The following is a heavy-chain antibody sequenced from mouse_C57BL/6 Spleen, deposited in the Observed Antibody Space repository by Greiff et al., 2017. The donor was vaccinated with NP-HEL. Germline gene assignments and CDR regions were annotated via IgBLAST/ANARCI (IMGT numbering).Heavy chain of an antibody. D-gene: IGHD2-1*01. V-gene: IGHV1-82*01. J-gene: IGHJ2*01. CDR2: IYPGDGDT. CDR1: GYAFSSSW. CDR3: ARWRGNYGYFDY. Sequence: ESGPELVKPGASVKISCKASGYAFSSSWMNWVKQRPGKGLEWIGRIYPGDGDTNYNGKFKGKATLTADKSSSTAYMQLSSLTSEDSAVYFCARWRGNYGYFDYWGQGTTLTVSS.